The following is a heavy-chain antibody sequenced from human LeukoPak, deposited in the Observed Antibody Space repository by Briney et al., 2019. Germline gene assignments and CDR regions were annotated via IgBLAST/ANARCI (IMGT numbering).Heavy chain of an antibody. D-gene: IGHD3-22*01. CDR1: GGTFSSYT. J-gene: IGHJ4*02. Sequence: SVKVSCKASGGTFSSYTISWVRQAPGQGLEWMGRIIPILGIANYAQKFQGRVTITADKSTSTAYMELSSLRSEGTAVYYCAALYYYDSSGYYPIDYWGQGTLVTVSS. CDR3: AALYYYDSSGYYPIDY. CDR2: IIPILGIA. V-gene: IGHV1-69*02.